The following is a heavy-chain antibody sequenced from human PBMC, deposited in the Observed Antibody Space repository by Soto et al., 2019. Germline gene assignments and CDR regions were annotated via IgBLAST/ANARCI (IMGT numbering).Heavy chain of an antibody. Sequence: GASLKISGKGSGYSFTSYWIGWVRQMPGKGLEWMGIIYPGDSDTRYSPSFQGQVTISADKSISTAYLQWSSLKASDTAMYYCARRLYSDNSGYGYAFVIWGQWQMVTISS. CDR1: GYSFTSYW. CDR2: IYPGDSDT. CDR3: ARRLYSDNSGYGYAFVI. J-gene: IGHJ3*02. V-gene: IGHV5-51*01. D-gene: IGHD3-22*01.